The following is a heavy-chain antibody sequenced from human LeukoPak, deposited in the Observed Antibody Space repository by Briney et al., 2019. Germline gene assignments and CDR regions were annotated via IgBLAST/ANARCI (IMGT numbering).Heavy chain of an antibody. V-gene: IGHV4-61*02. Sequence: TLSLTCTVCCGSISSGSYYWSWIRQPAGKGVEWIGRIYTSGSTNYNPSLKSRVTISVDTSKNQFSLKLSSVNAADTAVYYCARLEYYFDYWGQGTLVTVSS. CDR3: ARLEYYFDY. CDR2: IYTSGST. CDR1: CGSISSGSYY. D-gene: IGHD3-3*01. J-gene: IGHJ4*02.